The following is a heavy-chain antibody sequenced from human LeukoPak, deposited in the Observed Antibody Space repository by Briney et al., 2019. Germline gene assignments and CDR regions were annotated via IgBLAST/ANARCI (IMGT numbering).Heavy chain of an antibody. CDR2: ISGNSNSI. J-gene: IGHJ5*02. CDR1: GLTFSHYS. CDR3: ARGVPQQCWFDP. Sequence: GGSLRLSCAVSGLTFSHYSMNWVRQAPGKGLEWVSSISGNSNSIYYADSVKGRFTVSRDNAKNSLFLRMNSLRVEDTAVYYCARGVPQQCWFDPWGQGTLVTVSS. D-gene: IGHD6-13*01. V-gene: IGHV3-21*01.